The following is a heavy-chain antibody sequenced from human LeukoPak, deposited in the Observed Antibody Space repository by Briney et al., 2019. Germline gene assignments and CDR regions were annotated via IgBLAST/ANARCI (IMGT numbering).Heavy chain of an antibody. Sequence: SETLSLTCTVSGGSISSHYWSWIRQPPGKGLEWIGYIYYSGSTNYNPSLKSRVTISVDTSKNQFSLKLSSVTAADTAVYYCARIPSITIFGVVIEDNWFDPWGQGTLVTVSS. J-gene: IGHJ5*02. V-gene: IGHV4-59*11. CDR1: GGSISSHY. CDR3: ARIPSITIFGVVIEDNWFDP. CDR2: IYYSGST. D-gene: IGHD3-3*01.